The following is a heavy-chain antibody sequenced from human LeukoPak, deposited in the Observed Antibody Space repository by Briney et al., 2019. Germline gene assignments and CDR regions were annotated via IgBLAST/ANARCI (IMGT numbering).Heavy chain of an antibody. J-gene: IGHJ5*02. D-gene: IGHD3-22*01. V-gene: IGHV3-7*04. CDR2: INQDESAK. Sequence: GGSLRLSCAASGFTFSRYWMSWVRQAPGKGLEWVASINQDESAKYYVDSVKGRFTISRDNAKNSLYLQLNSLRAEDTAVYYCARVLHKRNYDSSDYYGSWGQGTLVTVSS. CDR3: ARVLHKRNYDSSDYYGS. CDR1: GFTFSRYW.